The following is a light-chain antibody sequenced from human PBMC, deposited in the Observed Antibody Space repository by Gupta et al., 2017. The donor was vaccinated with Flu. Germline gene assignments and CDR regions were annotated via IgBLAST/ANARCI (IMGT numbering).Light chain of an antibody. CDR1: QNINTW. CDR2: AAS. V-gene: IGKV1-5*01. Sequence: IPMTQSPSTLSSFVGDRVHMTCRASQNINTWLDWYHQKPGEAPKLRMYAASTWESGVPSRVNGSGSGTEFTLTISSVIPEDVGVYYCKQYNNPWTFGQGTKMEIK. CDR3: KQYNNPWT. J-gene: IGKJ1*01.